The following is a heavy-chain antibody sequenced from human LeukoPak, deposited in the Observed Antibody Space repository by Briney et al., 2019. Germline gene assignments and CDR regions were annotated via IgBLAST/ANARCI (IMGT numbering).Heavy chain of an antibody. CDR2: ISYFGSA. D-gene: IGHD3-3*02. CDR3: ATHDEGSFFES. J-gene: IGHJ4*02. Sequence: SETLSLTCTVSGGSVRTTRYYWAWLRPAPGLGLEWSGSISYFGSAYYSPSLQSRATISMDSSKTQIPLTLSSVTATDTALYYCATHDEGSFFESWGQGALVTVS. CDR1: GGSVRTTRYY. V-gene: IGHV4-39*01.